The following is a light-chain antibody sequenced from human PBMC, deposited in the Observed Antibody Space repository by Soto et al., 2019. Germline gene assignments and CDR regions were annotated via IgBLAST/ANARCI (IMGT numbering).Light chain of an antibody. J-gene: IGLJ1*01. CDR1: SSDVGVYNF. Sequence: QSALTQPASVSGSPGQSITISCTGTSSDVGVYNFVSWYQQHPGKVPKLMIYDVSDRPSGVSTRFSGSKSGNTASLIISGLQAEDEADYYCSSYTSGSTYVFGTGTKVTVL. V-gene: IGLV2-14*01. CDR2: DVS. CDR3: SSYTSGSTYV.